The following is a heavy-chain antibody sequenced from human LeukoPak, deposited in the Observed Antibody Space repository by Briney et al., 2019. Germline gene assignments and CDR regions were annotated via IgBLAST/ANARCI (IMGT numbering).Heavy chain of an antibody. V-gene: IGHV1-46*01. Sequence: GASVKVSCKASGYTFTSYYMHWVRQAPGQGLEWMGIINPSGGSTSYAQKFQGRVTMTRDMSTSTVYMELSSLRSEDTAVYYCATLPAHYYDSSGYYGGDYWGQGTLVTVSS. CDR2: INPSGGST. CDR1: GYTFTSYY. CDR3: ATLPAHYYDSSGYYGGDY. J-gene: IGHJ4*02. D-gene: IGHD3-22*01.